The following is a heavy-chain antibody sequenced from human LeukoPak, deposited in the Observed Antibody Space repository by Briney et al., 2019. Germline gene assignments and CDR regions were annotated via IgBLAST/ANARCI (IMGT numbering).Heavy chain of an antibody. CDR2: IYTSGST. CDR1: GGSISSYY. V-gene: IGHV4-4*07. Sequence: SETLSLTCTVSGGSISSYYWSWIRQPAGKGLEWIGRIYTSGSTNYNPSLKSRVTISVDKSKNQFSLKLSSVTAADTAVYYCARSIAVAGTIDYWGQGTLVTVPS. CDR3: ARSIAVAGTIDY. D-gene: IGHD6-19*01. J-gene: IGHJ4*02.